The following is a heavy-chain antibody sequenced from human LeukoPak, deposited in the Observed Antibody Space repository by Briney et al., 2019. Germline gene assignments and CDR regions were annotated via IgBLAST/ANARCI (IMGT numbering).Heavy chain of an antibody. D-gene: IGHD2-21*02. J-gene: IGHJ3*02. Sequence: SETLSLTCAVSGGSISSGGYSWSWIRQPPGKGLEWIGYIYHSGSTYYNPSLKSRVTISVDRSKNQFSLKLSSVTAADTAVYYCARAGVTTSIWGQGTMVTVSS. CDR1: GGSISSGGYS. CDR3: ARAGVTTSI. CDR2: IYHSGST. V-gene: IGHV4-30-2*01.